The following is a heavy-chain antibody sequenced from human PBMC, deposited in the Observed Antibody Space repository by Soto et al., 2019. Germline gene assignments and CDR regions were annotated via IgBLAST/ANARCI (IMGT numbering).Heavy chain of an antibody. CDR1: GGSISSGGYS. CDR2: IYYSGST. V-gene: IGHV4-31*03. J-gene: IGHJ6*03. Sequence: QVQLQESGPGLVKPSQTLSLTCTVSGGSISSGGYSWSWIRQHPGKGLEWIGYIYYSGSTYYNPSLKSRCTISVDTSKNQFSLKLSSVTAADTAVYYCARQIVVVPAAMVSYYMDVWGKGTTVTVSS. D-gene: IGHD2-2*01. CDR3: ARQIVVVPAAMVSYYMDV.